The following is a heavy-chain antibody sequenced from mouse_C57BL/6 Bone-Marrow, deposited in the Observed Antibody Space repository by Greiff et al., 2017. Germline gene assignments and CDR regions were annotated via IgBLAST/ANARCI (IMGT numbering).Heavy chain of an antibody. CDR2: IYPRSGNT. J-gene: IGHJ4*01. D-gene: IGHD1-1*01. CDR3: ARPFYYYGSSFYAMDY. CDR1: GYTFTSYG. V-gene: IGHV1-81*01. Sequence: VHLVESGAELARPGASVKLSCKASGYTFTSYGISWVKQRTGQGLEWIGEIYPRSGNTYYNEKFKGKATLTADKSSSTAYMELRSLTSEDSAVYFCARPFYYYGSSFYAMDYWGQGTSVTVSS.